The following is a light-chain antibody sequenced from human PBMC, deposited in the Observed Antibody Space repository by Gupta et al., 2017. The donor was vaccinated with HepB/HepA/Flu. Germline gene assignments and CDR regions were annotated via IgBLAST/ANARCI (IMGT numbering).Light chain of an antibody. CDR2: AAS. CDR3: QQSYSIPIT. J-gene: IGKJ3*01. Sequence: DIQMTQSPSSLSACVGDRVTSTCRASQSISRYLDWYQQKPGTAPQALIDAASTLQSGVPSRFSGSGSGTDFTLTISSLEPEDFAAYYCQQSYSIPITFGHGTTVDI. V-gene: IGKV1-39*01. CDR1: QSISRY.